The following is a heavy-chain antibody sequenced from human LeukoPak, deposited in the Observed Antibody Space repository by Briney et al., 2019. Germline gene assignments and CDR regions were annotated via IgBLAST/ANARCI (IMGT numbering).Heavy chain of an antibody. CDR3: ARGASSGYRIDY. V-gene: IGHV3-74*01. CDR2: IKTDGTTT. D-gene: IGHD3-16*02. Sequence: GGSLRLSCAASGFIFSIYWMHWVRQVPGKGLVWVSRIKTDGTTTNYADSVQGRFTISRDNAKNMLYLQMNSLRAEDTAVYYCARGASSGYRIDYWGQGTLVTVSS. J-gene: IGHJ4*02. CDR1: GFIFSIYW.